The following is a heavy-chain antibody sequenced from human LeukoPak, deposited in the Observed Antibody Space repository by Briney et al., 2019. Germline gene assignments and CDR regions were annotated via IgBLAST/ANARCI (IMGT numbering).Heavy chain of an antibody. Sequence: PGGSLRLACAASGFTFSDYYMSWIRQAPGKGLEWVSYISSSGSTIYYADSVKGRFTISRENAKHSLYLQMNSLRAEDTDVHYCARSVQRFDILTGYYTCYGMDVWGQGTTVTVSS. CDR2: ISSSGSTI. J-gene: IGHJ6*02. CDR3: ARSVQRFDILTGYYTCYGMDV. V-gene: IGHV3-11*01. D-gene: IGHD3-9*01. CDR1: GFTFSDYY.